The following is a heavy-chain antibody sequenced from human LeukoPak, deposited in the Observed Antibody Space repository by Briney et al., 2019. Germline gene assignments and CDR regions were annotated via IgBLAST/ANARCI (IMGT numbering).Heavy chain of an antibody. CDR1: GFSFNRRG. Sequence: PGGSLRLSCATSGFSFNRRGMNWVRQPQGKGLEWVSYISPRSETIFYAESVQGRFAVSRDDAKGSLYLQMHTLRVEDTAVYYCARIDGPTVFTYYMDLWGKGTTVTVAS. D-gene: IGHD3-16*01. CDR3: ARIDGPTVFTYYMDL. CDR2: ISPRSETI. J-gene: IGHJ6*03. V-gene: IGHV3-48*04.